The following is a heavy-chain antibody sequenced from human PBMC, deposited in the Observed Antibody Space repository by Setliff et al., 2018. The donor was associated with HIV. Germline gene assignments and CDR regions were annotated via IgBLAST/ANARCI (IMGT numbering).Heavy chain of an antibody. Sequence: PSETLSLTCTVSGGSITSFYWNWIRQPAGRGLEWIGRIYTSGGTNYSPSLKSRVSMSVDTSRNQLSLRLTSVTAADTAVYFCARTTILQESFDLWGQGTMVTVSS. J-gene: IGHJ3*01. CDR2: IYTSGGT. D-gene: IGHD1-1*01. CDR1: GGSITSFY. CDR3: ARTTILQESFDL. V-gene: IGHV4-4*07.